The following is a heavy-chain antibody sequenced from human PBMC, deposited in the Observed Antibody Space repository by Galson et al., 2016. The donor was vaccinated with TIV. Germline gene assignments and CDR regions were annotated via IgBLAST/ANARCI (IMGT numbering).Heavy chain of an antibody. J-gene: IGHJ6*03. CDR1: GGTLTSYA. Sequence: SVKVSCKASGGTLTSYAVSWVRQAPGQGLEWMGEIIRIFGTVNYAQKFQGRVTITTDESTSAAYMELRSLRSEDTAVYYCARGCGSYSCYLDVWGKGTTVTVSS. V-gene: IGHV1-69*05. D-gene: IGHD1-26*01. CDR3: ARGCGSYSCYLDV. CDR2: IIRIFGTV.